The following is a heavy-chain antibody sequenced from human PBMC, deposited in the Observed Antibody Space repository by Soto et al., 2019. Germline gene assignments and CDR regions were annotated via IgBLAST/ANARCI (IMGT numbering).Heavy chain of an antibody. CDR1: GLTFSSHT. CDR2: IGAGSTP. Sequence: PGGSLRLSGAASGLTFSSHTVTWVRRAPGKGLEWVSSIGAGSTPVYADSVKGRFTTSRDNSKNMLWLQMSSLGAEDAAIYYCKRHSGNDPAGTNFDSWCQGALVPVSS. J-gene: IGHJ4*02. V-gene: IGHV3-23*01. D-gene: IGHD1-26*01. CDR3: KRHSGNDPAGTNFDS.